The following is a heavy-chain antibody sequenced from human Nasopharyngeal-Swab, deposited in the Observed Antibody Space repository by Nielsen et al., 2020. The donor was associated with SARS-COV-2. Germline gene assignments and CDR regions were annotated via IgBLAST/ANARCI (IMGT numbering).Heavy chain of an antibody. J-gene: IGHJ6*03. D-gene: IGHD2-2*01. CDR1: GFTLSNAW. CDR3: TTPPPADYYYYYYMDV. Sequence: GGSLRLSCAASGFTLSNAWMSWVRQAPGKGLEWVGRIKSKTDGGTTDYAAPVKGRFTISRDDSKNTLYLQMNSLKTEDTAVYYCTTPPPADYYYYYYMDVWGKGTTVTVSS. CDR2: IKSKTDGGTT. V-gene: IGHV3-15*01.